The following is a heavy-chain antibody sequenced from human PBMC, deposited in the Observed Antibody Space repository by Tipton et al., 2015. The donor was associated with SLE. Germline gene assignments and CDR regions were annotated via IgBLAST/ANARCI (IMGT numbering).Heavy chain of an antibody. CDR1: GGSISSYY. J-gene: IGHJ6*03. V-gene: IGHV4-59*01. CDR3: ARESYSSDYFYYMDV. D-gene: IGHD4-11*01. Sequence: TLSLTCTVSGGSISSYYWSWIRQPPGKELEWIGYIYDSGNSIDNPSLKSRVTISLDTSKNQFSLTLSSVTAADAAVYYCARESYSSDYFYYMDVWGKGTTVTVSS. CDR2: IYDSGNS.